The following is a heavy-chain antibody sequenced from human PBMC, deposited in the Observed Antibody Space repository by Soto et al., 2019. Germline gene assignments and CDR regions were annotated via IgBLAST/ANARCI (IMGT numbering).Heavy chain of an antibody. CDR2: INPNTGDT. J-gene: IGHJ5*02. CDR1: EYTFTDYY. CDR3: ARATVRRSDWEHYWFDL. V-gene: IGHV1-2*02. D-gene: IGHD1-1*01. Sequence: ASVKVSCKASEYTFTDYYLHWVRQAPRPGLEGMGWINPNTGDTDYAQKFRGRATMARNTTIGTAYMDLSRLQADDAVMYYCARATVRRSDWEHYWFDLWGQGTLVTVSS.